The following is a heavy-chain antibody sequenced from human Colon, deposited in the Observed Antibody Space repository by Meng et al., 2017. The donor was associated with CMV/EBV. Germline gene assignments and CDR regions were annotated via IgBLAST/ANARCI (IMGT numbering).Heavy chain of an antibody. Sequence: SETLSLTCSVSGYYIKTGYFCGWLRQPPGKGLEWIGTIYQTGTMYSNPSLKSRVAISVDTSKNQFSLKLSSVTATDTAVFYCARAFRGGYRSRDSFDLWGEGTVVTVSS. CDR2: IYQTGTM. CDR1: GYYIKTGYF. V-gene: IGHV4-38-2*02. J-gene: IGHJ3*01. CDR3: ARAFRGGYRSRDSFDL. D-gene: IGHD1-26*01.